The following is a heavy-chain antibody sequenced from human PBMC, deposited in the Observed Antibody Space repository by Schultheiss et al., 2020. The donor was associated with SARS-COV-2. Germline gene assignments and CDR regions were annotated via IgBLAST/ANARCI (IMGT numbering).Heavy chain of an antibody. CDR2: INNDGSSP. V-gene: IGHV3-74*01. J-gene: IGHJ4*02. CDR3: ARASPRSYSSGWYPY. Sequence: GESLKISCAASGFTFSSYWMHWVRKAPGKGLVWVSRINNDGSSPSYADSVKGRFTISRDNANNTLYLQMNSLRAEDTAVYYCARASPRSYSSGWYPYWGQGTLVTVSS. CDR1: GFTFSSYW. D-gene: IGHD6-19*01.